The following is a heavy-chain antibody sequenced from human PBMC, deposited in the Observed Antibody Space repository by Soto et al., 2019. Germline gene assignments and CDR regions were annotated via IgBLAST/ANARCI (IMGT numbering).Heavy chain of an antibody. V-gene: IGHV3-9*01. J-gene: IGHJ4*02. D-gene: IGHD3-16*01. CDR1: GFTFDDYA. CDR2: ISWNSGSV. CDR3: TKDVRGSQSSFFLEY. Sequence: GGSLRLSCAASGFTFDDYAMHWVRQAPGKGLEWVSGISWNSGSVGYADSVEGRFTISRDNAKNSLYLQMNSLRAEDTAFYYCTKDVRGSQSSFFLEYWGLGTLVTVSS.